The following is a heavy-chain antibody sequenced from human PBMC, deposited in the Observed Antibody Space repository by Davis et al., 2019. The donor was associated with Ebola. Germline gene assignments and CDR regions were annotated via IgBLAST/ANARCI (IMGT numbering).Heavy chain of an antibody. J-gene: IGHJ3*02. CDR2: IYHSGST. CDR3: ARAPQVVAAAGTGDAFDI. V-gene: IGHV4-4*02. D-gene: IGHD6-13*01. Sequence: PSETLSLTCAVSGGSISSSNWWSWVRQPPGKGLEWIGEIYHSGSTNYNPSLKSRVTISVDKSKNQFSLKLSSVTAADTAVYYCARAPQVVAAAGTGDAFDIWGQGTMVTVSS. CDR1: GGSISSSNW.